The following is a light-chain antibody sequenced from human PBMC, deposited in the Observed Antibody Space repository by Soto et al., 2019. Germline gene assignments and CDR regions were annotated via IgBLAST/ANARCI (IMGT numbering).Light chain of an antibody. V-gene: IGLV2-14*01. CDR2: DVS. Sequence: QSVLTQPASVSGSPGQSFTISCTGTSSDVGGYNYVSWYQQHPGKAPKLMIYDVSNRPTGVSNRFSGSKSGNTASLTISGLQAEDEADYYCISYTSSSTLVVFGGGTKLTVL. CDR1: SSDVGGYNY. J-gene: IGLJ2*01. CDR3: ISYTSSSTLVV.